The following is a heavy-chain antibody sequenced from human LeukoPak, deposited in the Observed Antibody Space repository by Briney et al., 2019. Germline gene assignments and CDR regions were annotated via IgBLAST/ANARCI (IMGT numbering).Heavy chain of an antibody. D-gene: IGHD2-2*02. V-gene: IGHV4-4*07. CDR1: GDSISYYY. Sequence: SETLSLTCSVSGDSISYYYWTWIRQPAGKGLEWIGRIYSNGGTNYNPSLNSRVTMSIDTAKNQFSLSLSSVTAADTAIYYCARVHNSGPGYCSGTSCYRLGGWFDTWGQGTLVTVSA. CDR3: ARVHNSGPGYCSGTSCYRLGGWFDT. J-gene: IGHJ5*02. CDR2: IYSNGGT.